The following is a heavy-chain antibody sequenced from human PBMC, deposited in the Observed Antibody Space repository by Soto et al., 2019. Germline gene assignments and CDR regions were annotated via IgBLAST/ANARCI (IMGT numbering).Heavy chain of an antibody. CDR3: ARSFGWYAIDP. CDR1: SASIITEQR. D-gene: IGHD6-19*01. CDR2: IHHSGST. Sequence: QLQLQESGPGLVKPSETLSLTCAVSSASIITEQRWTWVRQPPGKGLEWIGEIHHSGSTNNNPSLRSRVTMSEDKSKNQFSLNLNSVTAADTALYYGARSFGWYAIDPWGQGTLVIGSS. J-gene: IGHJ5*02. V-gene: IGHV4-4*02.